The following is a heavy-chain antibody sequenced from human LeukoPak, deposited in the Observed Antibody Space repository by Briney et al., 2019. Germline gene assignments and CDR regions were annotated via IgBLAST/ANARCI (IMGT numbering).Heavy chain of an antibody. CDR2: MHYSGST. V-gene: IGHV4-59*12. CDR3: ARGGSGYYSIWTAGRGYYFDY. CDR1: GVSISSYY. J-gene: IGHJ4*02. Sequence: SETLSLTCSVSGVSISSYYWSWIRQPPGKGLEWIGYMHYSGSTNYNPSLKSRVSISVDTSKNQFSLKLSSVTAADTAVYYCARGGSGYYSIWTAGRGYYFDYWGQGTLVTVSS. D-gene: IGHD3-22*01.